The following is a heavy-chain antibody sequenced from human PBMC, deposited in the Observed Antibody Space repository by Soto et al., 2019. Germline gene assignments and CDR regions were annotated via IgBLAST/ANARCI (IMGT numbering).Heavy chain of an antibody. CDR3: AMSSLYQYDSSEGNFDY. CDR1: GVSISSNNW. CDR2: MYHTGST. D-gene: IGHD3-22*01. Sequence: QVQLQESGPGLVKPSGTLSLTCAVSGVSISSNNWWSWVRQPPGKGLEWIGEMYHTGSTNYNPSLKSRFTISVDKSKNHFSLELNSVTASVTAVYYCAMSSLYQYDSSEGNFDYWGQGTLVTVSS. V-gene: IGHV4-4*02. J-gene: IGHJ4*02.